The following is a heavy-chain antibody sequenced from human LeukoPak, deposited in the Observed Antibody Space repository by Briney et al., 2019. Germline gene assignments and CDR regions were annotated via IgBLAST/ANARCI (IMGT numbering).Heavy chain of an antibody. Sequence: SETLSLTCTVSGGSISSYYWSWIRQPPGKGLEWIGYIYYTGSTNYNPSLKSRVTISVDTSKNQFSLKLSSVTAADTAVYYCASLTNYYGSGSYLLWGQGTLVTVSS. J-gene: IGHJ4*02. CDR2: IYYTGST. V-gene: IGHV4-59*08. CDR1: GGSISSYY. CDR3: ASLTNYYGSGSYLL. D-gene: IGHD3-10*01.